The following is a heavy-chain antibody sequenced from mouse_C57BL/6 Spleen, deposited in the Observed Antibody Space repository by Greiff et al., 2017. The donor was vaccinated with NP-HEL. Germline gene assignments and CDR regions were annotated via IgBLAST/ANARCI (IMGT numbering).Heavy chain of an antibody. J-gene: IGHJ2*01. V-gene: IGHV1-61*01. Sequence: QVQLQQPGAELVRPGSSVKLSCKASGYTFTSYWMDWVKQRPGQGLEWIGNIYPSDSETHYNQKFKDKATLTVDKSSSTAYMQLSSLTSEDSAVYYCVIPTGTGGYFDDWGQGTTLTVSS. CDR3: VIPTGTGGYFDD. CDR2: IYPSDSET. D-gene: IGHD4-1*01. CDR1: GYTFTSYW.